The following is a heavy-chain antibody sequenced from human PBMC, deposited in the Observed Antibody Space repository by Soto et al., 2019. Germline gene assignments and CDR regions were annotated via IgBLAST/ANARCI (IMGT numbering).Heavy chain of an antibody. CDR2: IKSKTDGGTT. D-gene: IGHD3-22*01. CDR3: TTPYYYDSTGYSPADY. CDR1: GFTFSNAW. V-gene: IGHV3-15*01. Sequence: PGGSLRLSCAASGFTFSNAWMSWVRQAPGKGLEWVDRIKSKTDGGTTDYAAPVKGRFTISRDDSKNTLYLQMNSLKTEDTAVYYCTTPYYYDSTGYSPADYWGQGTLVTVSS. J-gene: IGHJ4*02.